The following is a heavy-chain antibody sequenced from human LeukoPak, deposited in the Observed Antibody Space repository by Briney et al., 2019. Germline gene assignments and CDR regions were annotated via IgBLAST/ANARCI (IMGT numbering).Heavy chain of an antibody. CDR1: GYTFSSYW. Sequence: GESLKISCKGSGYTFSSYWIGWVRQMPGKGLEWMGIIYPGDSDTRYSPSFQGQVTISADQSISTADLQWSSLEASDTAMYYCARQVVATAGTYDYWGQGTLVTVSS. CDR2: IYPGDSDT. CDR3: ARQVVATAGTYDY. J-gene: IGHJ4*02. V-gene: IGHV5-51*01. D-gene: IGHD6-13*01.